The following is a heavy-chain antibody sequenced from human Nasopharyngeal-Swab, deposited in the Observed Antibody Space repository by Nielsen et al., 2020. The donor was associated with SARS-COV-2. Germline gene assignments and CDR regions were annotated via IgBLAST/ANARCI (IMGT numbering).Heavy chain of an antibody. CDR3: ARCRGGVYYYYGMDV. CDR2: IDSGGST. D-gene: IGHD3-10*01. Sequence: LKISCAASGFTVSSNYMSWVRQAPGKGLEWVSVIDSGGSTYYADSVKGRFTISRDNSKNTLYLQMNSLRAEDTAVYYSARCRGGVYYYYGMDVWGQGTTVTVSS. CDR1: GFTVSSNY. V-gene: IGHV3-53*01. J-gene: IGHJ6*02.